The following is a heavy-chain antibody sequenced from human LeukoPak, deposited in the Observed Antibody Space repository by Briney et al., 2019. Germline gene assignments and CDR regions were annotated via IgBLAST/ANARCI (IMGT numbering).Heavy chain of an antibody. J-gene: IGHJ6*02. CDR1: GFTVSSNY. V-gene: IGHV3-53*01. D-gene: IGHD2-2*01. Sequence: QPGGSLGLSCAASGFTVSSNYMSWVRQAPGKGLEWVSVIYSGGSTYYADSVKGRFTISRDNSKNTLYLQMNSLSAEDTAVYYCARESVVPAAQLGYYYYYGMDVWGQGTTVTVSS. CDR2: IYSGGST. CDR3: ARESVVPAAQLGYYYYYGMDV.